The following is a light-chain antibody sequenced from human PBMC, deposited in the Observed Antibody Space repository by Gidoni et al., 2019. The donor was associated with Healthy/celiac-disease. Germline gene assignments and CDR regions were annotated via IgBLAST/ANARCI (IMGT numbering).Light chain of an antibody. Sequence: DIQMTQSPSTLSSSVGDRVTITCRASQSISSWLAWYQQKPGKAPKLLLYKASSLESGVPSRCSGSGSGTEFTLTISSLQPDDFATYYCQQYNSYLTFGGXTKVEIK. J-gene: IGKJ4*01. CDR2: KAS. V-gene: IGKV1-5*03. CDR3: QQYNSYLT. CDR1: QSISSW.